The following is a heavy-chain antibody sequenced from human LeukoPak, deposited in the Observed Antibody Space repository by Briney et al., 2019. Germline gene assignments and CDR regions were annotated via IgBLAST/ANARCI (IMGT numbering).Heavy chain of an antibody. V-gene: IGHV3-11*05. D-gene: IGHD1-26*01. Sequence: PGGSLRLSCAASGFTFSDYYMSWIRQAPGKGLEWVSYISSSNIYTEYADSVKGRFTISRDNAKNSLYLQMNSLRAEDTAVYYCARESSGTYYLKQWGQGTLVTVYS. CDR1: GFTFSDYY. J-gene: IGHJ4*02. CDR2: ISSSNIYT. CDR3: ARESSGTYYLKQ.